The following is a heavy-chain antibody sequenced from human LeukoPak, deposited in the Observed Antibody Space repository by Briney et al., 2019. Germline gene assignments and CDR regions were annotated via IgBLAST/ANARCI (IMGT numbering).Heavy chain of an antibody. V-gene: IGHV4-39*01. CDR1: GGSISSSSYY. CDR2: IYYSGST. Sequence: SETLSFTCTVSGGSISSSSYYWGWIRQPPGKGLEWIGSIYYSGSTYYNPSRKSRVTISVDTSKNQFSLKLSSVTAADTAVYYCARGDYYDSLSRGFDPWGQGTLATVSS. J-gene: IGHJ5*02. CDR3: ARGDYYDSLSRGFDP. D-gene: IGHD3-22*01.